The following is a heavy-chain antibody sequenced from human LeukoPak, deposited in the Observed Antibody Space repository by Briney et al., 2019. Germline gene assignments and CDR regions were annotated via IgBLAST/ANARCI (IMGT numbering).Heavy chain of an antibody. Sequence: ASVKVSCKASGYTFTGYYMHWVRQAPGQGLEWMGWINPNSGGTNYAQKFQGRVTMTRDTSISTAYMELSRLRSDDTAVYYCARDTSVVVAATEKSKYNWFDPWGQGTLVTVSS. CDR1: GYTFTGYY. V-gene: IGHV1-2*02. CDR2: INPNSGGT. CDR3: ARDTSVVVAATEKSKYNWFDP. J-gene: IGHJ5*02. D-gene: IGHD2-15*01.